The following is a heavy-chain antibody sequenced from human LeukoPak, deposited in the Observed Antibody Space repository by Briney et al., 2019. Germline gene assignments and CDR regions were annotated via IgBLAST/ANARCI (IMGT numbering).Heavy chain of an antibody. CDR3: ARDHKDYLVDY. CDR2: ISYDGSNK. J-gene: IGHJ4*02. Sequence: GGSLRLSCAASGFTFSSYAMHWVRQAPGKGLEWVAVISYDGSNKYYADSVKGRFTISRDNSKNTLYLQMSSLRAEDTAVYYCARDHKDYLVDYWGQGTLVTVSS. D-gene: IGHD2/OR15-2a*01. CDR1: GFTFSSYA. V-gene: IGHV3-30*04.